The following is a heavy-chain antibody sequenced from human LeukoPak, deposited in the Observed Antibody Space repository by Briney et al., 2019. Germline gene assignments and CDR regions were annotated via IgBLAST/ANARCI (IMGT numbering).Heavy chain of an antibody. CDR2: INPNSGST. CDR3: ARQSLNGDYNM. V-gene: IGHV1-2*02. J-gene: IGHJ4*02. CDR1: GYTFTGYY. Sequence: ASVKVSCKASGYTFTGYYMHWVRQAPGQGLEWMGWINPNSGSTNYAQKFQGRVTMTRDTSISTAYMELSRLRSDDTAVYYCARQSLNGDYNMWGQGTLVTVSS. D-gene: IGHD4-17*01.